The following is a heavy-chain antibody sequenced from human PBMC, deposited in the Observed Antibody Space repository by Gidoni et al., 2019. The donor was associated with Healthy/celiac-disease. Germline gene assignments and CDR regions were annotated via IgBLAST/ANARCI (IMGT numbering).Heavy chain of an antibody. V-gene: IGHV3-30*18. CDR1: SSYG. CDR3: AKVGDYGDYFDY. J-gene: IGHJ4*02. CDR2: ISYDGSNK. D-gene: IGHD4-17*01. Sequence: SSYGMHWVRHAPGKGLEWVAVISYDGSNKYYADSVKGRFTISRDNYKNTLYLQMNSLRAEDTAVYYCAKVGDYGDYFDYWGQGTLVTVSS.